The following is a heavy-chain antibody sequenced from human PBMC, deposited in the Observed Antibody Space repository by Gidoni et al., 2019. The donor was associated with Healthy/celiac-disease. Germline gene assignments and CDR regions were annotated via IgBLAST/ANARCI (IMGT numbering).Heavy chain of an antibody. D-gene: IGHD3-22*01. CDR3: ARDGSYYYDSSGTYYFDY. J-gene: IGHJ4*02. Sequence: QVQLVESGGGVVQPGRSLRLSCAASGFTFSSYGMHWVRQAPGKGLEWVAVIWYDGSNKYYADSVKGRFTISRDNSKNTLYLQMNSLRAEDTAVYYCARDGSYYYDSSGTYYFDYWGQGTLVTVSS. CDR2: IWYDGSNK. V-gene: IGHV3-33*01. CDR1: GFTFSSYG.